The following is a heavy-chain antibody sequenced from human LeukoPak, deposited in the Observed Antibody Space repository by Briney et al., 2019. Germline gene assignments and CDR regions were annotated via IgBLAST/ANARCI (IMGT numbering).Heavy chain of an antibody. CDR3: ARDPPGITIFGVVSY. V-gene: IGHV3-74*01. Sequence: GGSLRLSRAASGFTISTYWMTWVRQAPGKGLVWVSRINSDGSSTSYADSVKGRFTISRDNAKNTLYLQMNSLRAEDTAVYYCARDPPGITIFGVVSYWGQGTLVTVSS. J-gene: IGHJ4*02. D-gene: IGHD3-3*01. CDR1: GFTISTYW. CDR2: INSDGSST.